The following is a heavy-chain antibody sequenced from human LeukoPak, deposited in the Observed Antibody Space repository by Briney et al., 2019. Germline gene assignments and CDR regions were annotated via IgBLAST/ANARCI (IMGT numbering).Heavy chain of an antibody. D-gene: IGHD3-22*01. CDR2: IYPGDSET. Sequence: PGESLEISCKGSGYRFTSYWIGWVRQKPGKSLECMGIIYPGDSETRYSPSFQGQVTISADKSDSTAYLQWSSLKASDTAMYYCARGASSSGYQNWLDPWGQGTLVTVSS. V-gene: IGHV5-51*01. CDR1: GYRFTSYW. J-gene: IGHJ5*02. CDR3: ARGASSSGYQNWLDP.